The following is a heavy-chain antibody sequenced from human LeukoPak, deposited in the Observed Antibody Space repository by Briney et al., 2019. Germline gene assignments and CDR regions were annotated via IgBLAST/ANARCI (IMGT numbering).Heavy chain of an antibody. J-gene: IGHJ5*02. V-gene: IGHV4-34*01. CDR3: ARGFPRGYFDP. CDR2: INHSGST. D-gene: IGHD5-12*01. Sequence: PSETLSLTYAVYGGSFSGYYWSWIRQPPGKGLEWIGEINHSGSTNYNPSLKSRVTISVDTSKNQFSLKLSSVTAADTAVYYCARGFPRGYFDPWGQGTLVTVSS. CDR1: GGSFSGYY.